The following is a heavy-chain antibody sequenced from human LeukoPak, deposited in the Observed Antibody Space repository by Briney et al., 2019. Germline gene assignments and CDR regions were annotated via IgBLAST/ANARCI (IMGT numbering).Heavy chain of an antibody. J-gene: IGHJ4*02. CDR2: IYSGGST. V-gene: IGHV3-66*01. Sequence: GGSLRLSCAASGFSVSNNYMSWVRQAPGKGLEWVSVIYSGGSTFYADSVKGRFTISRDNAKKTLYLQMNSLRAEDTAVYYCARDVGNFDYWGQGTLVTVSS. CDR3: ARDVGNFDY. CDR1: GFSVSNNY.